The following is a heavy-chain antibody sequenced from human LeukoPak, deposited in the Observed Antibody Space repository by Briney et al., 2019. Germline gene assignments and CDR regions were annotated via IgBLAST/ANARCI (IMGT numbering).Heavy chain of an antibody. CDR1: GGSFSGYY. J-gene: IGHJ4*02. D-gene: IGHD2-2*01. V-gene: IGHV4-34*01. CDR2: ISHSGST. Sequence: SETLSLTCAVYGGSFSGYYWSWIRQPPGKGLEWIGEISHSGSTNYNPSLKSRVTISVDTSKNQFSLKLSSVTAADTAVYYCASLVPTPLNWGQGTLVTVSS. CDR3: ASLVPTPLN.